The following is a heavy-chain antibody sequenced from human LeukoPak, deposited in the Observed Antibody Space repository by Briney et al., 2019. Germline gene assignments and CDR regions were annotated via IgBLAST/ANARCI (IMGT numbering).Heavy chain of an antibody. CDR3: ARDPALYYGSGSSTNDAFDI. J-gene: IGHJ3*02. D-gene: IGHD3-10*01. CDR2: IYSGGST. V-gene: IGHV3-53*01. Sequence: PGGSLRLSCAASGFTVSSNYMSWVRQAPGKGLEWVSVIYSGGSTYYADSVKGRFTISRDNSKNTLYLQMNSLRAEDTAVDYCARDPALYYGSGSSTNDAFDIWGQGTMVTVSS. CDR1: GFTVSSNY.